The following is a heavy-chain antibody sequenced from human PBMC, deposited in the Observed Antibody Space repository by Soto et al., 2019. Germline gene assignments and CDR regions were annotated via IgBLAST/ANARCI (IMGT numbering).Heavy chain of an antibody. CDR1: GTIFSGYG. CDR2: IRSDGSNI. J-gene: IGHJ4*02. CDR3: ARDGVGATTYFGYLDY. Sequence: PGGSLRLSCTTSGTIFSGYGMHWVRQAPGKGLEWVALIRSDGSNIQYAESVKGRFTISRDNSRKILYLKMDSLRADDAAVFYCARDGVGATTYFGYLDYWGQGAPVTVSS. V-gene: IGHV3-30*02. D-gene: IGHD1-26*01.